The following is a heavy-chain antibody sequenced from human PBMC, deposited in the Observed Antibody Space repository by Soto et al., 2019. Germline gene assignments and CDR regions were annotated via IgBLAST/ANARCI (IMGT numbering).Heavy chain of an antibody. CDR2: INPNSGGT. CDR1: GYTFTGYY. D-gene: IGHD2-15*01. V-gene: IGHV1-2*04. CDR3: ARDHRYAERLPDPYYYGMDV. Sequence: ASVKVSCKASGYTFTGYYMHWVRQAPGQGLEWMGWINPNSGGTNYAQKFQGWVTMTRDTSISTAYMELSRLRSDDTAVYYCARDHRYAERLPDPYYYGMDVWGQGTTVTVSS. J-gene: IGHJ6*02.